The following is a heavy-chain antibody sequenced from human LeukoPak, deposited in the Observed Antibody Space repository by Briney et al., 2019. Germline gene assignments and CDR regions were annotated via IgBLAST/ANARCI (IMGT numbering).Heavy chain of an antibody. J-gene: IGHJ4*02. CDR2: ISGSGYNT. Sequence: RSGGSLRLSCAASGLTFSSYAMSWVPQAPGKGLEWVSAISGSGYNTNYADSVKGRFTISRDNSRNTLYLQMNYLRAEDTAVYYCAKDHSLTLTTVSHYFDYWDQGTLVTVSS. CDR1: GLTFSSYA. CDR3: AKDHSLTLTTVSHYFDY. V-gene: IGHV3-23*01. D-gene: IGHD4-17*01.